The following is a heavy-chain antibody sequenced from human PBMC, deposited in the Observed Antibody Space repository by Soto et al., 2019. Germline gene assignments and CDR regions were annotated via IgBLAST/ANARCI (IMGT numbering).Heavy chain of an antibody. CDR1: GYSFTNND. D-gene: IGHD3-16*01. V-gene: IGHV1-8*01. CDR2: MNPGSGDT. Sequence: SVKVSCKASGYSFTNNDVSWVRQATGQGLEWMGWMNPGSGDTGYAQKFQGRVTMTRDISIATAYMKLSSLRSDDTAIYYCARMATFGSLNWFDPWGQGNLVTVSS. CDR3: ARMATFGSLNWFDP. J-gene: IGHJ5*02.